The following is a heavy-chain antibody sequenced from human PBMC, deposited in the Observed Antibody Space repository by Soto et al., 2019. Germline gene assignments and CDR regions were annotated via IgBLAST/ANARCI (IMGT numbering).Heavy chain of an antibody. J-gene: IGHJ3*01. CDR1: GGSISGYY. D-gene: IGHD3-22*01. CDR2: IYNSGST. Sequence: PSETLSLTCTVTGGSISGYYWSWIRQSPGKGLEWIGHIYNSGSTNYNPSLNSRVTISEDTSKNLLSLKLTSVTAADTAVYYCARPNSRAYFDVFDVWGQGTMVTVSS. CDR3: ARPNSRAYFDVFDV. V-gene: IGHV4-4*09.